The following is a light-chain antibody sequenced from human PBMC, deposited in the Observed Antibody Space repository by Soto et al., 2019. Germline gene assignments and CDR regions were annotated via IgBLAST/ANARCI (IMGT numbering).Light chain of an antibody. CDR3: QQYDSLPPT. Sequence: EIVLTQSPGTLSLSPGERATLSCRASQSVNSNYLAWYQRKPGQAPRLLIYGASNRATDIPYRFSASGSGTDFTLTITRLEPEDFAVYYCQQYDSLPPTFGQGTKVEIK. V-gene: IGKV3-20*01. CDR1: QSVNSNY. CDR2: GAS. J-gene: IGKJ1*01.